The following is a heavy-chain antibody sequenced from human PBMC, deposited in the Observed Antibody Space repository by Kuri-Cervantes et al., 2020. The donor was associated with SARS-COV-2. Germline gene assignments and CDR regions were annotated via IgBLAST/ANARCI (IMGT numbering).Heavy chain of an antibody. CDR2: IYYSGST. D-gene: IGHD3-10*01. CDR1: GGSISSYY. J-gene: IGHJ1*01. Sequence: SETLSLTCTVSGGSISSYYWSWIRQPPGKGLEWIGYIYYSGSTNYNPSLKSRVTISVDTSKNQFSLKLSSVTAEDTAVYYCTRARGKSPYGGFQHWGQGTLVTVSS. V-gene: IGHV4-59*12. CDR3: TRARGKSPYGGFQH.